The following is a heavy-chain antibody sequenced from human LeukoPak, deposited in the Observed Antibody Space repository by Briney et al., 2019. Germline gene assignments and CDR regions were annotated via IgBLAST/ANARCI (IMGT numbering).Heavy chain of an antibody. V-gene: IGHV4-38-2*02. D-gene: IGHD2-15*01. CDR2: IYHSGST. CDR1: GYSISSGYY. Sequence: PSETLSLTCTVSGYSISSGYYWGWIRQPPGKGLEWIGSIYHSGSTYYNPSLKSRVTISVDTSKNQFSLKLSSVTAADTAVYYCARTPPRYCSGGSCLDYWGQGTLVTVSS. CDR3: ARTPPRYCSGGSCLDY. J-gene: IGHJ4*02.